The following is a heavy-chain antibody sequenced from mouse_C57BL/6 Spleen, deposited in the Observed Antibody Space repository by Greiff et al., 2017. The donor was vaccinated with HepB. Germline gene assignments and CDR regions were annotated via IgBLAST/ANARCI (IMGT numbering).Heavy chain of an antibody. V-gene: IGHV5-6*02. J-gene: IGHJ2*01. Sequence: DVKLVESGGDLVKPGGSLKLSCAASGFTFSSYGMSWVRQTPDKRLEWVATISSGGSYTYYPDSVKGRFTISRDNAKNTLYLRMSSLKSEDTAMYYCARHDDYGSSYNFYYWGQGTTLTVSS. D-gene: IGHD1-1*01. CDR3: ARHDDYGSSYNFYY. CDR2: ISSGGSYT. CDR1: GFTFSSYG.